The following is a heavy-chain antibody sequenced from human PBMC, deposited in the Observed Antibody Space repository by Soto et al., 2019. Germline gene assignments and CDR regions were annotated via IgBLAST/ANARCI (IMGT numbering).Heavy chain of an antibody. Sequence: EVQLVESGGGLVKPGGSLRLSCAASGFIFRSYSMNWVRQAPGKGLEWVSSISNSGSYIYYADSVKGRFTISRDNAKDLLYLQMNSLRDDDTAMYYCARDVKVYWGQGALVTVSS. V-gene: IGHV3-21*01. CDR3: ARDVKVY. CDR2: ISNSGSYI. J-gene: IGHJ4*02. CDR1: GFIFRSYS.